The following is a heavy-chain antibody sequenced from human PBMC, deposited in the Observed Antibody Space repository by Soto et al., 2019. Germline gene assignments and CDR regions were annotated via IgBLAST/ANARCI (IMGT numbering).Heavy chain of an antibody. J-gene: IGHJ4*02. CDR3: ARGFGWLDY. CDR2: ISSNGGST. Sequence: EVQLVESGGGLVQPGGSLRLSCAASGFTVSSNYMTWVRQAPGKGLEYVSAISSNGGSTYYANSVKGRFTISRDNSKNTLXXXMGSLRAEDMAVYYCARGFGWLDYWGQGTLVTVSS. D-gene: IGHD6-19*01. V-gene: IGHV3-64*01. CDR1: GFTVSSNY.